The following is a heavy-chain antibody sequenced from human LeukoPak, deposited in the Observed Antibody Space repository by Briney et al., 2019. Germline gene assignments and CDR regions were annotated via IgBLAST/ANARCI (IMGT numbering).Heavy chain of an antibody. CDR3: AKGITMIVVGELDY. D-gene: IGHD3-22*01. J-gene: IGHJ4*02. CDR1: GFTFSSYA. CDR2: ISGSGGST. V-gene: IGHV3-23*01. Sequence: GGSLRLSCAASGFTFSSYAMSWVRQAPGKGLEWVSGISGSGGSTYYADSVKGRFTISRDNSKNTLYLQMNSLRAEDTAVYYCAKGITMIVVGELDYWGQGTLVTVSS.